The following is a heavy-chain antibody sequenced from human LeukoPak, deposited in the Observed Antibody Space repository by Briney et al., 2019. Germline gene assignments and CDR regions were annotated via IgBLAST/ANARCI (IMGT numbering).Heavy chain of an antibody. J-gene: IGHJ4*02. Sequence: ASVKVSCKASGYTFTSYGISWVRQAPGQGLEWMGWIRAYNGNTNYAQKLQGRVTMTTDTSTSTAYMELRSLRSDDTAVYYCARDITMVRGVPPGYWSQGTLVTVSS. CDR3: ARDITMVRGVPPGY. D-gene: IGHD3-10*01. CDR2: IRAYNGNT. CDR1: GYTFTSYG. V-gene: IGHV1-18*01.